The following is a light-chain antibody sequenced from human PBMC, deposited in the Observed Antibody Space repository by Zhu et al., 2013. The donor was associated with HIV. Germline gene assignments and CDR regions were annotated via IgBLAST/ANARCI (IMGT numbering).Light chain of an antibody. J-gene: IGLJ3*02. CDR1: QLGHKY. Sequence: SYELTQPPSVSVSPGQTASITCSGDQLGHKYVCWYQQKPGQSPVLVIYQDSKRPSGVSNRFSGSKSGNTASLTISGLQAEDEADYYCSSYATSSTRVFGGGTKLTVL. CDR3: SSYATSSTRV. CDR2: QDS. V-gene: IGLV3-1*01.